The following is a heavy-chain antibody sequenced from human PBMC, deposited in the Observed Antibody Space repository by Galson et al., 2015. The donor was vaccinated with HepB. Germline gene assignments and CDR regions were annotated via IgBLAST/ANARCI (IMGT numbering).Heavy chain of an antibody. J-gene: IGHJ4*02. V-gene: IGHV3-53*01. Sequence: SLRLSCAASGFTASTDYMSWVRQAPGKGLEWVSVLYPSGTTYYADSVKGRFTFSRDNSKNTLYLQMNTLRAEDTAVYYCARHYAGNSYWFFDSWGQGTLVTVSS. CDR1: GFTASTDY. CDR3: ARHYAGNSYWFFDS. D-gene: IGHD4-23*01. CDR2: LYPSGTT.